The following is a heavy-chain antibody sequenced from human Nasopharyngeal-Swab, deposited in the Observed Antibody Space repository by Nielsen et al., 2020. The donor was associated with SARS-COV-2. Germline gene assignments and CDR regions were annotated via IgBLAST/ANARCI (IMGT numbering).Heavy chain of an antibody. CDR2: ISYDGSNK. Sequence: GGSLRLSCAASGFIFSSYAMHWVRQAPGKGLEWVAVISYDGSNKYYADSVKGRFTISRDNSKNTLYLQMNSLRAEDTALYYCAKDFNVDTAMVTYYYGMDVWGQGTTVTVSS. CDR1: GFIFSSYA. CDR3: AKDFNVDTAMVTYYYGMDV. V-gene: IGHV3-30*04. J-gene: IGHJ6*02. D-gene: IGHD5-18*01.